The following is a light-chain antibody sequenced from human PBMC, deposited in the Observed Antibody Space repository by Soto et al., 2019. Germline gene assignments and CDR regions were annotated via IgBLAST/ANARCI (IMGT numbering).Light chain of an antibody. CDR1: SSNIGAGYD. CDR2: GKN. V-gene: IGLV1-40*01. J-gene: IGLJ2*01. Sequence: QSVLTQPPSVSGAPGQRVTISCTGSSSNIGAGYDVHWYLQLPGTAPTLLIYGKNNRPSGVPDRFSGSKSGTSASLAITGLQAEEEGNYYCQSYDSSLSGYVVFGGGTKLTV. CDR3: QSYDSSLSGYVV.